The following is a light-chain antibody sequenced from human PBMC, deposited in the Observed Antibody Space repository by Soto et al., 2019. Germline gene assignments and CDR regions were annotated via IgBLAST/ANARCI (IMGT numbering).Light chain of an antibody. CDR3: QKYNSAPRT. V-gene: IGKV1-27*01. Sequence: DIQMTQSPSSLSASVGDRVTITCRASQGISNYLAWYQQKPGKVPKLLIYAATTLQSRVPSRFSGSGSGTAFTLTTSSLEPEDVATYYWQKYNSAPRTFGQGTRLEIK. CDR1: QGISNY. CDR2: AAT. J-gene: IGKJ5*01.